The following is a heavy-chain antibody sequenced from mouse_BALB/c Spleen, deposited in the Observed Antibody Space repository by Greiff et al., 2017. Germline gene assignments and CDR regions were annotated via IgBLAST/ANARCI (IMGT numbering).Heavy chain of an antibody. CDR1: GFNIKDTY. CDR3: ARSGGNGDFDY. Sequence: VQLQQSGAELVKPGASVKLSCTASGFNIKDTYMPWVKQRPEQGLEWIGRIDPANGNTKYDPKFQGKATITADTSSNTAYLQLSSLTSEDTAVYYCARSGGNGDFDYWGQGTTLTVSS. CDR2: IDPANGNT. V-gene: IGHV14-3*02. J-gene: IGHJ2*01. D-gene: IGHD2-1*01.